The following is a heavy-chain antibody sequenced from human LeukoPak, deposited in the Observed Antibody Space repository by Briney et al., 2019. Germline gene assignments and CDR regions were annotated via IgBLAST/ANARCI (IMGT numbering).Heavy chain of an antibody. CDR2: IYENGGTT. D-gene: IGHD2-21*01. CDR1: GFTFHSQA. J-gene: IGHJ4*02. Sequence: RGSVRLSCVGSGFTFHSQATSGVRQAPDKGLEFVSGIYENGGTTYYADSVKGRFSISRDNSKNTLYLQMDSLRGEDTAVYYCAKDFRIGYSAHFDYWGQGALVTVSS. CDR3: AKDFRIGYSAHFDY. V-gene: IGHV3-23*01.